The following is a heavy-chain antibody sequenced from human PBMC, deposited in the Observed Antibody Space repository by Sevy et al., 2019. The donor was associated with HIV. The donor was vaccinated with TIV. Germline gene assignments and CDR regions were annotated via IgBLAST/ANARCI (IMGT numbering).Heavy chain of an antibody. D-gene: IGHD3-22*01. CDR1: GFTFSNAW. Sequence: GGSLRLSCAASGFTFSNAWMSWVRQAPGKGLEWVGRIKSKTDGGKTDYAAPVKGRFTISRDDSKNTLYLQMNSLKTEDTAVYYCTVVVVIPYYFDYWGQGTLVTVSS. CDR2: IKSKTDGGKT. CDR3: TVVVVIPYYFDY. J-gene: IGHJ4*02. V-gene: IGHV3-15*01.